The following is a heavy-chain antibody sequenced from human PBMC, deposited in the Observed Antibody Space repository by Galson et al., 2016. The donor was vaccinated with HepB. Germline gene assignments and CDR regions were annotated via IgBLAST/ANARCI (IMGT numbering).Heavy chain of an antibody. D-gene: IGHD3-10*01. J-gene: IGHJ6*02. CDR1: GFSLSTSGIR. CDR3: VRMPSSIAMVRGGVHYYFGMDV. V-gene: IGHV2-70*04. Sequence: PALVKPTQTLTLTCTFSGFSLSTSGIRVSWIRQPPGKALEWLARIDWDDDKFYSTSLKTRLTISKDTSKNQVVLTMTNMDPVDTATYYCVRMPSSIAMVRGGVHYYFGMDVWGQGTTVTVSS. CDR2: IDWDDDK.